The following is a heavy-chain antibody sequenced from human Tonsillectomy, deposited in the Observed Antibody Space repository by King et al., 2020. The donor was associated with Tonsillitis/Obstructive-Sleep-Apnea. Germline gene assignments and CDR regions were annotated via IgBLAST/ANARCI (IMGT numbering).Heavy chain of an antibody. D-gene: IGHD6-13*01. CDR1: GFTFSSYA. V-gene: IGHV3-23*04. CDR2: ISGSGGST. CDR3: AKVGFEQQLVQAGFDY. J-gene: IGHJ4*02. Sequence: VQLVESGGGLVQPGGSLRLSCAASGFTFSSYAMSWVRQAPGKGLEWVSAISGSGGSTYYADSVKGRFTISRDNSKNTLYLQMNSLRAEDTAVYYCAKVGFEQQLVQAGFDYWGQGTLVTVSS.